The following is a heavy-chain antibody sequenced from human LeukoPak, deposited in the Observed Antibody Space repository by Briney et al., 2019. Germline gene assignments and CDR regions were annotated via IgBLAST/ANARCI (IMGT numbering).Heavy chain of an antibody. CDR2: FYTSGST. Sequence: KASETLSLTCAVSGDSISDYYWSWIRQPAGKGLEWIGRFYTSGSTNYSPSLKSRVTMSVDTSKNHVFLTLTSVTAADTAVYYCARDSLDWFDPWGQGTLVIVSS. CDR1: GDSISDYY. J-gene: IGHJ5*02. CDR3: ARDSLDWFDP. V-gene: IGHV4-4*07. D-gene: IGHD3-16*02.